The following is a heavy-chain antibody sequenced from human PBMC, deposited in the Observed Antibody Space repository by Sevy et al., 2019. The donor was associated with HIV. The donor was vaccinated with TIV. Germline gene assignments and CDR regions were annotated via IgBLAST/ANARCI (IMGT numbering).Heavy chain of an antibody. V-gene: IGHV3-33*01. CDR1: GFTFGSYG. CDR3: ARERTYLFDY. CDR2: IWFDGSNI. Sequence: GGSLRLSCVASGFTFGSYGMLWVRQAPGKGLEWVADIWFDGSNIHYADSVRGRFTISRDNSKNTLSLQMSSLRAEDTAVYYCARERTYLFDYCGQGILVTVSS. J-gene: IGHJ4*02.